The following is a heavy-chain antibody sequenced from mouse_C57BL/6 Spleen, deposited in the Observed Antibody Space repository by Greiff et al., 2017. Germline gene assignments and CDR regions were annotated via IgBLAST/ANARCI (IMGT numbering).Heavy chain of an antibody. V-gene: IGHV1-22*01. CDR2: INPNNGGT. CDR3: ADGSFDG. J-gene: IGHJ2*01. CDR1: GYTFTDYY. Sequence: VQLKEPGPELVKPGASVKMSCKASGYTFTDYYMHWVKQSHGKSLEWIGYINPNNGGTSYNQKFKGKATLTVNKSSSTAYMELRSLTSEDSAVYYCADGSFDGWGQGATLTVS. D-gene: IGHD2-3*01.